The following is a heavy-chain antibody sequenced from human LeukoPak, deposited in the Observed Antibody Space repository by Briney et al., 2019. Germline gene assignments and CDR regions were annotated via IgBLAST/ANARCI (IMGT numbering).Heavy chain of an antibody. J-gene: IGHJ5*02. Sequence: SGGSLRLSCAASGFTFTKYWMTWVRQDPGKGLEWVSAISASGVSTYYADSVKGRFTISRDNSKNTLYLQMNSLRAEDTAVYYCAKATGTTLFDPWGQGTLVTVSS. CDR2: ISASGVST. CDR1: GFTFTKYW. D-gene: IGHD4-17*01. CDR3: AKATGTTLFDP. V-gene: IGHV3-23*01.